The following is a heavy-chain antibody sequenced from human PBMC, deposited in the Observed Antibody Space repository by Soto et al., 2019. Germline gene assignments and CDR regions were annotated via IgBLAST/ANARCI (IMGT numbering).Heavy chain of an antibody. CDR3: ARDRQQLNWFAP. CDR1: GYTFTSYA. D-gene: IGHD6-13*01. Sequence: QVQLVQSGAEEKKPGASVKVSCKASGYTFTSYAMHWVRQAPGQRLEWMGWINAGNGNTKYSQKFQGRVTITRDTSASTAYRELSGLRSEDTAVYYCARDRQQLNWFAPWGQGTLVTVSS. CDR2: INAGNGNT. J-gene: IGHJ5*02. V-gene: IGHV1-3*05.